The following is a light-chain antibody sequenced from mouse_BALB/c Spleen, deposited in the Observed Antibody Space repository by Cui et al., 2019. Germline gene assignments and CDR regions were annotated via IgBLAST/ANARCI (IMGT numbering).Light chain of an antibody. CDR2: WAY. Sequence: DLVLSQSPSSLAVSAGEKVTMSCKSSQSLLNSKTRKNYLAWYQQKQGQSPKLLIYWAYNREAGVPDRFRGSGSGTDFTLTISSVQAEDLEVYYCKQSYNLTFGAGTKLEMK. CDR3: KQSYNLT. CDR1: QSLLNSKTRKNY. J-gene: IGKJ5*01. V-gene: IGKV8-21*01.